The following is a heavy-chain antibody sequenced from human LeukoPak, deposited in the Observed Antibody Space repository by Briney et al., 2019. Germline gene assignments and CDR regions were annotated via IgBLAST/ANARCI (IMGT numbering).Heavy chain of an antibody. J-gene: IGHJ6*03. CDR1: GFTFNNYA. CDR2: ISTNGDNT. CDR3: ARDQGIEGATYMDV. D-gene: IGHD1-26*01. V-gene: IGHV3-64*01. Sequence: GGSLRLSCAASGFTFNNYAMHWVRRAPGKGLESVSAISTNGDNTYYGNSVKGRFTISRENSKNTVYLHMGSLRVEDMAVYHCARDQGIEGATYMDVWGRGTTVIVSS.